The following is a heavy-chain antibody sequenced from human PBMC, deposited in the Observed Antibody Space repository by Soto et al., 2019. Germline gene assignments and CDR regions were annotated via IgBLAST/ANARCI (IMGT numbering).Heavy chain of an antibody. D-gene: IGHD6-13*01. V-gene: IGHV3-30-3*01. J-gene: IGHJ5*02. Sequence: QVQLVESGGGVVQPGRSLRLSCAASGFTFSSYAMHWVRQAPGKGLEWVAVISYDGSNKYYADSVKGRFTISRDNSKNTLYLQMNSLRAEDTAVYYCARDQHVSSSWSENSFDPWGQGTLVTVSS. CDR2: ISYDGSNK. CDR3: ARDQHVSSSWSENSFDP. CDR1: GFTFSSYA.